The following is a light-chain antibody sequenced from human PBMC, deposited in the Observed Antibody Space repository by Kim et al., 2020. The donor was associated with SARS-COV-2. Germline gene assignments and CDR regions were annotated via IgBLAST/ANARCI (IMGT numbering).Light chain of an antibody. CDR1: RSVSSSY. Sequence: PGAKATLSCRTSRSVSSSYLTLYQQMPGLAPRLLLYGACSRATGIPNRFSGSGSGTDLTLTISRLEPEDFAVYSCQQYGSSPPITFGRGTRLEIK. CDR3: QQYGSSPPIT. CDR2: GAC. J-gene: IGKJ5*01. V-gene: IGKV3-20*01.